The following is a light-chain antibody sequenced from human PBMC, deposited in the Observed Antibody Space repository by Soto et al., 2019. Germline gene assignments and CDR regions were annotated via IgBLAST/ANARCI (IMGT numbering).Light chain of an antibody. CDR1: REIGSD. V-gene: IGKV1-6*01. J-gene: IGKJ1*01. CDR3: LQDHDDSWT. Sequence: ATQMTQSPSSLSASVGDRITITCRASREIGSDLSWYQQKEGKAPTLLIYAASNLQSVVPSRLRGSRSGTEFTLTVSSLQPADFATSYCLQDHDDSWTFGQGTKVDIK. CDR2: AAS.